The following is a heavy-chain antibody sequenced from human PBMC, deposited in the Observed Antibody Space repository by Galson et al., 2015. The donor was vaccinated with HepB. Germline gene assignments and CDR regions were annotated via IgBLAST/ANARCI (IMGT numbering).Heavy chain of an antibody. V-gene: IGHV3-33*01. CDR3: ARDGGGSQWGDAFDL. Sequence: SLRLSCAASGFIFNHYGMHWVRQAPGKGLEWVAVMWHDGSIQYYADSVKGRFIISKDDSKNTMYLQMDSLRAEDRAVYYCARDGGGSQWGDAFDLWGQGTMVTVSS. CDR1: GFIFNHYG. J-gene: IGHJ3*01. D-gene: IGHD2-8*01. CDR2: MWHDGSIQ.